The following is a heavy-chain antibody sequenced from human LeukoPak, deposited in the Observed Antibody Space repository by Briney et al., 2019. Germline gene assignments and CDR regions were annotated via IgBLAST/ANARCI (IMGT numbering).Heavy chain of an antibody. CDR2: IYYSGST. Sequence: KASETLSLTCTVSGGSISSSSYYWGWIRQPPGKGLEWIGNIYYSGSTYYNPSLKSRVTISVDTSKNQFSLKLRSVTAADTAVYYCARGGWSAFDIWGQGTMVTVSS. CDR3: ARGGWSAFDI. CDR1: GGSISSSSYY. D-gene: IGHD3-10*01. V-gene: IGHV4-39*07. J-gene: IGHJ3*02.